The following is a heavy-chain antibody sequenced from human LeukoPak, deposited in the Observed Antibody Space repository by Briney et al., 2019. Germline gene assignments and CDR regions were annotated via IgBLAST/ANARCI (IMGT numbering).Heavy chain of an antibody. CDR1: GYSISSGYY. J-gene: IGHJ4*02. CDR3: AIYDSSGYYHDY. V-gene: IGHV4-38-2*01. Sequence: PETLSLTCAVSGYSISSGYYWGWIRQPPGKGLEWIGSIYHSGSTYYNPSLKSRVTISVDTSKNQFSLKLSSVTAADTAVYYCAIYDSSGYYHDYWGQGTLVTVSS. CDR2: IYHSGST. D-gene: IGHD3-22*01.